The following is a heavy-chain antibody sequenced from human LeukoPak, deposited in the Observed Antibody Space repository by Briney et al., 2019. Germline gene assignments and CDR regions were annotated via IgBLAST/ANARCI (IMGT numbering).Heavy chain of an antibody. Sequence: SQTLSLTCTVSGGSISSDSCYWIWIRPPAGQGLVWIGRIYTSGSTNYNPSLKSRVTISVDTSKNQFSLKLSSVTAADTAVYYCARDLGSSGYTDYWGQGTLVTVSS. V-gene: IGHV4-61*02. CDR3: ARDLGSSGYTDY. J-gene: IGHJ4*02. CDR1: GGSISSDSCY. CDR2: IYTSGST. D-gene: IGHD3-22*01.